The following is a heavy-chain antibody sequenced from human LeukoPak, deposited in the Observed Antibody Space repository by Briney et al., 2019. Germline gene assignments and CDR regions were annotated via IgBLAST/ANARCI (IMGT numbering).Heavy chain of an antibody. Sequence: SETLSLTCTVSGGSISSYCWSWIRQPPGKGLEWIGYIYYSGSTNYNPSLKSRVTISVDTSKNQFSLKLSSVTAADTAVYYCARGRGIVGATTDYYFDYWGQGTLVTVSS. CDR3: ARGRGIVGATTDYYFDY. J-gene: IGHJ4*02. D-gene: IGHD1-26*01. CDR2: IYYSGST. V-gene: IGHV4-59*01. CDR1: GGSISSYC.